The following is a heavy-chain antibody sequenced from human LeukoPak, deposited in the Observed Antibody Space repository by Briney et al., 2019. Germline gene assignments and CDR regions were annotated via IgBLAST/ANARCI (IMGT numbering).Heavy chain of an antibody. D-gene: IGHD4-23*01. V-gene: IGHV4-59*01. CDR2: VYYSGST. J-gene: IGHJ5*02. Sequence: SETLSLTCTVSGGSISSYSWSWIRQPPGKGLEWIGNVYYSGSTNYNPSLKSRVTISVDTSKNQFSLKPTSVTAADTALYYCARVFGGNPNWFDPWGQGTLVTVSS. CDR1: GGSISSYS. CDR3: ARVFGGNPNWFDP.